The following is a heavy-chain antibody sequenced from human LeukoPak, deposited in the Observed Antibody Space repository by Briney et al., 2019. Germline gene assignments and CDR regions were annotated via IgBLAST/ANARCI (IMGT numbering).Heavy chain of an antibody. CDR2: IYYSGST. Sequence: PSETLSLTCTVSGGSISSSSYYWGWIRQPPGKGLEWIGSIYYSGSTYYNPSLKSRVTISVDTSKNQFSLKLSSVTAADTAVYYCASHSSGWYYYHYYGMDVWGQGTTVTVSS. CDR1: GGSISSSSYY. D-gene: IGHD6-19*01. CDR3: ASHSSGWYYYHYYGMDV. J-gene: IGHJ6*02. V-gene: IGHV4-39*07.